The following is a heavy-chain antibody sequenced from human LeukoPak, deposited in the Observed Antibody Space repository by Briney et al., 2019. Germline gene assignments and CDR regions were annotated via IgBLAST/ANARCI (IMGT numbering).Heavy chain of an antibody. CDR2: IKEDGSEK. D-gene: IGHD4-23*01. CDR3: AREQYGGKDY. V-gene: IGHV3-7*05. Sequence: GGSLRLSCAASGFTFSNYWMSWVRQAPGKGLEWVANIKEDGSEKYYVDSVKGRFTISRDNAKNSVYLQMNSLRAEDTAVYYCAREQYGGKDYWGQGTLVTVSS. CDR1: GFTFSNYW. J-gene: IGHJ4*02.